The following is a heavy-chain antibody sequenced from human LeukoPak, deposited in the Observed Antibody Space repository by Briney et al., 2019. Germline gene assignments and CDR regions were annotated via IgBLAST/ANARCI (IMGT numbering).Heavy chain of an antibody. V-gene: IGHV1-46*01. D-gene: IGHD1-26*01. CDR1: GYTFTGYY. CDR3: ARVGELHWFDP. CDR2: INPSGGST. Sequence: ASVKVSCKASGYTFTGYYMHWVRQAPGQGLEWMGIINPSGGSTSYAQKFQGRVTMTRDTSTSTVYMELSSLRSEDTAVYYCARVGELHWFDPWGQGTLVTVSS. J-gene: IGHJ5*02.